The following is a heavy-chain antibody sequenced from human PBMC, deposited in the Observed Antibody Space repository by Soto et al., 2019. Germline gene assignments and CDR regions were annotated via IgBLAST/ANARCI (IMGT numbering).Heavy chain of an antibody. D-gene: IGHD3-3*01. Sequence: QVQLQESGPGLVKPSQTLSLTCTVSGGSISKSGYYWSWIRQHPGQGLEWTGYIFYSGTTYYNPSLKSRVTISVDTSKNQFSLNLSSVTATDTAVYYCARADYDFWSAYSTGADAFEIWGQGTMVTVSS. CDR3: ARADYDFWSAYSTGADAFEI. J-gene: IGHJ3*02. V-gene: IGHV4-31*03. CDR1: GGSISKSGYY. CDR2: IFYSGTT.